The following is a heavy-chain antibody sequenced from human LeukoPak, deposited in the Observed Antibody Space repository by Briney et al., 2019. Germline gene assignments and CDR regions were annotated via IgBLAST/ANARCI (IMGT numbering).Heavy chain of an antibody. CDR3: AKDRVAMIVEGGFDP. D-gene: IGHD3-22*01. V-gene: IGHV3-9*01. CDR2: ISWNSGSI. Sequence: GRSLRLSCAASGFTFDDYAMHWVRQAPGKGLEWVSGISWNSGSIGYADSVKGRFTISRDNAKNSLYLQMNSLRAEDTALYYCAKDRVAMIVEGGFDPWGQGTLVTVSS. J-gene: IGHJ5*02. CDR1: GFTFDDYA.